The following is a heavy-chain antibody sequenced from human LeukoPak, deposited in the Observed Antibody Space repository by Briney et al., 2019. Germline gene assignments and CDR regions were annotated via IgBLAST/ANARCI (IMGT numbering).Heavy chain of an antibody. CDR1: GGSFSGYY. CDR3: ARGRDYYGSGSYSNFDY. D-gene: IGHD3-10*01. V-gene: IGHV4-34*01. CDR2: INHSGST. J-gene: IGHJ4*02. Sequence: SETLSLTCAVYGGSFSGYYWSWIRQPPGKGLEWIGEINHSGSTNYNPSLKSRVTISVDTSKNPFSLKLSSVTAADTAVYYCARGRDYYGSGSYSNFDYWGQGTLVTVSS.